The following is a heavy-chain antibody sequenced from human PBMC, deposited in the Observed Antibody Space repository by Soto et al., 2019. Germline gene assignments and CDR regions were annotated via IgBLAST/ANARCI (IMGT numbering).Heavy chain of an antibody. D-gene: IGHD5-18*01. J-gene: IGHJ4*02. Sequence: AGGSLRLSCAASGFTFSNYAMTWVRQAPGKGLEWVAVISASAGSTYYGNSVKGRFTISRDNFRDTLYLQMNNLRVEDTALYYCAKSIPYSLTHSLDDWGQGTLVTVSS. CDR2: ISASAGST. CDR3: AKSIPYSLTHSLDD. CDR1: GFTFSNYA. V-gene: IGHV3-23*01.